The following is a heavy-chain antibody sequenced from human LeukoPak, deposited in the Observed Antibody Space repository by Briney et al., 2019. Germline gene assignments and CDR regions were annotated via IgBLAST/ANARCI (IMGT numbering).Heavy chain of an antibody. CDR2: LYSDGST. CDR3: TRGRDSSGYQAFDY. J-gene: IGHJ4*02. V-gene: IGHV3-53*01. D-gene: IGHD3-22*01. CDR1: GFTFSNYW. Sequence: PGGSLRLSCAASGFTFSNYWMSWVRQAPGKGLEWVSILYSDGSTYYADSVMGRFTISRDNSENTLYLQMNSLRAEDTAFYYCTRGRDSSGYQAFDYWGQGTLVTVSS.